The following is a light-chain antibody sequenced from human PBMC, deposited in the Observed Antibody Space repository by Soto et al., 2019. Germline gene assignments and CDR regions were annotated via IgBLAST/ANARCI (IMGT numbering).Light chain of an antibody. CDR1: QSVSSN. J-gene: IGKJ1*01. Sequence: EIVMTQSPATLSVSPGERATLSCRASQSVSSNLAWYQQKPGQAPRLLIYGASTMATGIPARFSGSGSGTEFTIAMSILQSEDFAGYYCQQYNNWPPWTFGQGTKVEIK. CDR2: GAS. V-gene: IGKV3-15*01. CDR3: QQYNNWPPWT.